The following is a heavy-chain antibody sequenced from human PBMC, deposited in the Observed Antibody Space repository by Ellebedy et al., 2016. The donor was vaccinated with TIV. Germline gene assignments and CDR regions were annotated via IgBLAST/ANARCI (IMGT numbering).Heavy chain of an antibody. D-gene: IGHD2-15*01. CDR3: ARGGYGAILGWFDP. CDR2: IYYSGST. J-gene: IGHJ5*02. Sequence: MPSETLSLTCTVSGGSISSGEYYWSWIRQPPGKGLEWIGYIYYSGSTYYNPSLKSRVTISVDTSKNQFSLKLSSVTAADTALYYCARGGYGAILGWFDPWGQGTLVTVSS. V-gene: IGHV4-30-4*01. CDR1: GGSISSGEYY.